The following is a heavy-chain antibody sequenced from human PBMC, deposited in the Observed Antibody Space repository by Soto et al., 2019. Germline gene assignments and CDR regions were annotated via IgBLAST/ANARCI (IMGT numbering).Heavy chain of an antibody. CDR3: ARPLGRNAYNWGYFDR. CDR1: GFTFSSYA. J-gene: IGHJ2*01. V-gene: IGHV3-30-3*01. D-gene: IGHD7-27*01. CDR2: ISYDGSNK. Sequence: QVQLVESGGGVVQPGRSLRLSCAASGFTFSSYAMHWVRQAPGKGLEWVAVISYDGSNKYYADSVKGRFTISRDNSKNTLYRLMNSLRAEDTAVYYCARPLGRNAYNWGYFDRWGRGTLVTVYS.